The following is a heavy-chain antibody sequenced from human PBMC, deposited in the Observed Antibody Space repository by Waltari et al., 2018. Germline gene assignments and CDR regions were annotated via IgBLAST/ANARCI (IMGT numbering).Heavy chain of an antibody. CDR3: AKGARITIFGVGTIDY. V-gene: IGHV3-23*01. D-gene: IGHD3-3*01. J-gene: IGHJ4*02. CDR1: GFTFSSYA. Sequence: EVQLLESGGGLVQPGGSLRLSCAASGFTFSSYAMSWVLQAPGKGLEWVSAISGSGGSTYYADSVKGRFTISRDNSKNTLYLQMNSLRAEDTAVYYCAKGARITIFGVGTIDYWGQGTLVTVSS. CDR2: ISGSGGST.